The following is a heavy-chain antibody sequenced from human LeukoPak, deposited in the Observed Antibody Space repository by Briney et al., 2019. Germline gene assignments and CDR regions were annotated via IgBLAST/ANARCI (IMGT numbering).Heavy chain of an antibody. Sequence: GGSLRLSCAASGFTFSSYSMNWVRQAPGKGLEWVSSISSSSSYIYYADSVKGRFTISRDNSKNTLYLQMNSLRAEDTAVYYCASHKSSGWYFDYWGQGTLVTVSS. J-gene: IGHJ4*02. V-gene: IGHV3-21*04. CDR3: ASHKSSGWYFDY. CDR2: ISSSSSYI. D-gene: IGHD6-19*01. CDR1: GFTFSSYS.